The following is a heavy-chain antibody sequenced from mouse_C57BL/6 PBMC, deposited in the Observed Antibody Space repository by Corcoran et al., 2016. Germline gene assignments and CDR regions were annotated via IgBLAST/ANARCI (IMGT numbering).Heavy chain of an antibody. Sequence: QVQLQQSGAELVKPGASVKISCKASGYAFSSYWMNWVKQRPGKGLEWIGQIYPGDGDTNYNGKFKGKATLTADKSSSTAYMQLSSLTSEDSAVYFCARSDDYAGAWFAYWGQGTLVTVSA. CDR2: IYPGDGDT. CDR1: GYAFSSYW. CDR3: ARSDDYAGAWFAY. V-gene: IGHV1-80*01. J-gene: IGHJ3*01. D-gene: IGHD2-4*01.